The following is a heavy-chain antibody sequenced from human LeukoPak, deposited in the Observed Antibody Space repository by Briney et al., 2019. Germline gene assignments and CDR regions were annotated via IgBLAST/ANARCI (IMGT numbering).Heavy chain of an antibody. Sequence: SVKVSCKASGFTFGTSAVQWVRQARGQRLEWIGWIVVGSVNTNYAQKFQERVTITRDMSTSTAYMELSSLRSEDTAVYYCAAXLXXXTGSAYFSMDVWGQGTTVTVSS. CDR2: IVVGSVNT. D-gene: IGHD2-15*01. J-gene: IGHJ6*02. CDR3: AAXLXXXTGSAYFSMDV. V-gene: IGHV1-58*01. CDR1: GFTFGTSA.